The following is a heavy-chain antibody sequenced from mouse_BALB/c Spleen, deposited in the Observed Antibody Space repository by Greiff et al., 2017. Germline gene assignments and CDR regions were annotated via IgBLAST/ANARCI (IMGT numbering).Heavy chain of an antibody. V-gene: IGHV5-6*01. CDR1: GFTFSSYG. CDR3: ARQGFTTATFDY. Sequence: EVQGVESGGDLVKPGGSLKLSCAASGFTFSSYGMSWVRQTPDKRLEWVATISSGGSYTYYPDSVKGRFTISRDNAKNTLYLQMSSLKSEDTAMYYCARQGFTTATFDYWGQGTTLTVSS. D-gene: IGHD1-2*01. J-gene: IGHJ2*01. CDR2: ISSGGSYT.